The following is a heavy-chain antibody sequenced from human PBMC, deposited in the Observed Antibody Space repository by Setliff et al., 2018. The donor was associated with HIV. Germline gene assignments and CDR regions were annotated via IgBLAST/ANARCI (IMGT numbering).Heavy chain of an antibody. V-gene: IGHV4-38-2*02. CDR2: LSHYGST. CDR3: ARRGGGNYQTLYYFDY. D-gene: IGHD3-10*01. Sequence: SETLSLTCTVSGYSIRGGFYWGWIRQPPGKGLEWIGSLSHYGSTYYNPSLKNRVLMSLDTSKNQFSLRLSSVTAADTAIYFCARRGGGNYQTLYYFDYWGQGRLVTSPQ. CDR1: GYSIRGGFY. J-gene: IGHJ4*02.